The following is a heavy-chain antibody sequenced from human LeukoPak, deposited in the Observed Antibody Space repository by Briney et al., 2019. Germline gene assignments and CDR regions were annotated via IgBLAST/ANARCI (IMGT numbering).Heavy chain of an antibody. J-gene: IGHJ4*02. D-gene: IGHD3-10*01. CDR2: ISSSSSYI. CDR1: GFTFSSYS. Sequence: GGSLRLSCAASGFTFSSYSMNWVRQAPGKGLEWVSSISSSSSYIYYADSVKGRFTISRDNAKNSLYLQMNSLRAEDTAVYYCARDKPGVYGSGSYSDYWGQGTLVTVSS. CDR3: ARDKPGVYGSGSYSDY. V-gene: IGHV3-21*01.